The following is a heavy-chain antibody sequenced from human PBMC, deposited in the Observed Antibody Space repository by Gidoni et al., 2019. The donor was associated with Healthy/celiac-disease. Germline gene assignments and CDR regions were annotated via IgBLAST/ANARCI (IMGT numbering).Heavy chain of an antibody. Sequence: VQLQESGPGLAKPSETLSLTCTVSGGSISSYYWSWIRQPPGKGLEWIGYIYYSGSTNYNPSLKSRVIITVDTSKNQFSLKLSSVTAADTAVYYCARHGRYSSSSLAPFDYWGQGTLVTVSS. CDR2: IYYSGST. CDR3: ARHGRYSSSSLAPFDY. CDR1: GGSISSYY. J-gene: IGHJ4*02. V-gene: IGHV4-59*08. D-gene: IGHD6-6*01.